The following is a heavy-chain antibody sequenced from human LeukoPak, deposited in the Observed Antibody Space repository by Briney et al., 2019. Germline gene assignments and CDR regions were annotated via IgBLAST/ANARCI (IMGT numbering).Heavy chain of an antibody. D-gene: IGHD6-19*01. CDR3: AREVYDLWLDTNWFDP. CDR1: GYRFTSYG. J-gene: IGHJ5*02. Sequence: ASVKVSCKASGYRFTSYGISWVRQAPGQGLEWMGWISTYNGNTRYAQKVQGRVTMTTDTSTSTAHMELSRLRSDDTAVYYCAREVYDLWLDTNWFDPWGQGTLVTVSS. V-gene: IGHV1-18*01. CDR2: ISTYNGNT.